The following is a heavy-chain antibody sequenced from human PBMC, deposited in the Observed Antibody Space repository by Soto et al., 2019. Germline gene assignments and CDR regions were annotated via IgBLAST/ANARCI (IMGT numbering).Heavy chain of an antibody. CDR2: ISSSSSTI. D-gene: IGHD1-26*01. V-gene: IGHV3-48*02. CDR3: ASATGGSGSYSGY. Sequence: EVQLVESGGGLVQPGGSLRLSCAASGFTFSSYSMIWVSQAPGKGLEWVSYISSSSSTIYYADSVKGRFTISRDNAKNSLYLQMNSLRDEDTAVYYCASATGGSGSYSGYWGQGTLVTVSS. J-gene: IGHJ4*02. CDR1: GFTFSSYS.